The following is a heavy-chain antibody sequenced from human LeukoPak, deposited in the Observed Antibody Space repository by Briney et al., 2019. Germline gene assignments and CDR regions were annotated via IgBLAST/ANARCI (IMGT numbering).Heavy chain of an antibody. J-gene: IGHJ6*02. CDR3: ARDTHPQYYYDSSGGDYYYGMDV. Sequence: SVKVSFKASGGTFSSYAISWVRQAPGQGLEWMGRIIPILGIANYAQKFQGRVTITADKSTSTAYMELSSLRSEDTAVYYCARDTHPQYYYDSSGGDYYYGMDVWGQGTTVTVS. CDR2: IIPILGIA. D-gene: IGHD3-22*01. CDR1: GGTFSSYA. V-gene: IGHV1-69*04.